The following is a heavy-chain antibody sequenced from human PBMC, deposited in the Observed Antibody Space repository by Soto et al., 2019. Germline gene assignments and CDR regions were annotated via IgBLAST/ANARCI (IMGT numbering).Heavy chain of an antibody. J-gene: IGHJ4*02. Sequence: GASVKVSCKASGYTFTSYYMHWVRQAPGQGLEWMGIINPSGGSTSYAQEFQGRVTMTRDTSTSTVYMELSSLRSEDTAVYYCARAHPRAYSYGNFDYWGQGTLVTVSS. V-gene: IGHV1-46*01. CDR3: ARAHPRAYSYGNFDY. CDR1: GYTFTSYY. D-gene: IGHD5-18*01. CDR2: INPSGGST.